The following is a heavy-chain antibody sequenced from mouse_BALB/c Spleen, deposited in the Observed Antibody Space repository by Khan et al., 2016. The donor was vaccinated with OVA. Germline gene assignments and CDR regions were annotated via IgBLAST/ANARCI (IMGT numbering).Heavy chain of an antibody. D-gene: IGHD2-14*01. Sequence: QVQLQQSGAELARPGASVKMSCKASGYTFTTYTIHWVKQRPGQGLEWIGYIIPSNDYTNYNQKFKDRATLPADKSSSQAYIQLRSPTSEDSSVYYCVREGAYYRSDGWFAYWGQGTLVTVSA. CDR1: GYTFTTYT. V-gene: IGHV1-4*01. CDR3: VREGAYYRSDGWFAY. CDR2: IIPSNDYT. J-gene: IGHJ3*01.